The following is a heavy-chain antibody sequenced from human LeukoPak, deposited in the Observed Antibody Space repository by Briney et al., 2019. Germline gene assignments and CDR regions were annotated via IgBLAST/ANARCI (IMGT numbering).Heavy chain of an antibody. V-gene: IGHV4-59*01. CDR1: SGSINPYY. Sequence: SGTLSFTCTVSSGSINPYYWIWIRQSPGTGLEWIGYIYYSGITDYNPSLKSRVTFSIDTSKKQFSLNLTSLTAADTPIYFCARGGSHYYYYMDVWGKGTRVTVSS. CDR2: IYYSGIT. J-gene: IGHJ6*03. CDR3: ARGGSHYYYYMDV. D-gene: IGHD1-26*01.